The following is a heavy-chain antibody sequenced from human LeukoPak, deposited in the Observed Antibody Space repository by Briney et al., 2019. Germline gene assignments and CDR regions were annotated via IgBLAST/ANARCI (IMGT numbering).Heavy chain of an antibody. CDR2: IYTSGST. Sequence: SETLSLTCTVSDGSISSSDYYWGWIRQPPGEGLEWIGRIYTSGSTNYNPSLKSRVTMSVDTSKNQFSLKLSSVTAADTAVYYCASLRSSGWYLDYWGQGTLVTVSS. J-gene: IGHJ4*02. CDR1: DGSISSSDYY. D-gene: IGHD6-19*01. CDR3: ASLRSSGWYLDY. V-gene: IGHV4-39*07.